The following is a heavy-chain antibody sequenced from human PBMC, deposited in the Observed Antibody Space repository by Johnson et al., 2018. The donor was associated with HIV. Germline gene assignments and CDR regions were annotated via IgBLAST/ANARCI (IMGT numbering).Heavy chain of an antibody. CDR2: ISWNSGSI. CDR3: ASWHGDYGNAFDI. CDR1: GFTFSSYA. V-gene: IGHV3-23*04. D-gene: IGHD4-17*01. J-gene: IGHJ3*02. Sequence: VQLVESRGVLVQPGGSLRLSCAASGFTFSSYAMSWVRQAPGKGLEWVSGISWNSGSIGYADSVKGRFTISRDNAKNSLYLQMNSLRAEDTAVYYCASWHGDYGNAFDIWGQGTMVTVSS.